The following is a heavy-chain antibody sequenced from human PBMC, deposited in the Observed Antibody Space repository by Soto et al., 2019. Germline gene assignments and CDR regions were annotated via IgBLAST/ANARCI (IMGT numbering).Heavy chain of an antibody. J-gene: IGHJ5*02. Sequence: LCRTXGFYGMAFRNYYCIWFLHPPWKGLEWIGEVNHSGEATYNPSLQSRITISLETSNNQFSLKMTSVTAADTAMYFCTRAERSTRYWLDTWGQGTQVTVSS. V-gene: IGHV4-34*01. CDR2: VNHSGEA. D-gene: IGHD6-25*01. CDR3: TRAERSTRYWLDT. CDR1: GMAFRNYY.